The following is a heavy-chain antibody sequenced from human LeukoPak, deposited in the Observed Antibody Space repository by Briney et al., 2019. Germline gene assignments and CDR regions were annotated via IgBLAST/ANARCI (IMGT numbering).Heavy chain of an antibody. D-gene: IGHD3-3*01. CDR1: GGSISTGVYY. J-gene: IGHJ2*01. Sequence: SETLPLTCTASGGSISTGVYYWSWIRQHPGKGLEWIGYNTYYNPSLKSRVTISVDTSKSQFSLKLTSVTAADTAVYHCARAILTPSGFVWHFDLWGRGTLVTVSS. CDR3: ARAILTPSGFVWHFDL. CDR2: NT. V-gene: IGHV4-31*03.